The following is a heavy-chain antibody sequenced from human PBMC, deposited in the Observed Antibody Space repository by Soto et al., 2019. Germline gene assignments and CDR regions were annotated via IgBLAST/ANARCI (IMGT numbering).Heavy chain of an antibody. J-gene: IGHJ4*02. CDR1: GFTFSSYG. V-gene: IGHV3-30*03. Sequence: GGSLRLSCAASGFTFSSYGMYWVRQAPGKGLEWASFISYDGKNKNYLDSVKGRFTISRDNSKNTLYLQMNSLRAEDTAFYYCAREGRAYSSGWYFDYWGQGTLVTVS. CDR2: ISYDGKNK. CDR3: AREGRAYSSGWYFDY. D-gene: IGHD6-19*01.